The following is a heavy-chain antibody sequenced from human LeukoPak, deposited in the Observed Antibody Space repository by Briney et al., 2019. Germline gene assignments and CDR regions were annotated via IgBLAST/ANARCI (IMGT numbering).Heavy chain of an antibody. V-gene: IGHV4-61*02. CDR1: GGSISSGSYY. D-gene: IGHD6-19*01. Sequence: SQTLSLTCTVSGGSISSGSYYWSWIRQPAGKGLEWIGRIYTSGSTNYNPSLKIRVTISVDTSKNQFSLKLSSVTAADTAVYYCARDRSKQWLSWYFDLWGRGTLVTVSS. J-gene: IGHJ2*01. CDR2: IYTSGST. CDR3: ARDRSKQWLSWYFDL.